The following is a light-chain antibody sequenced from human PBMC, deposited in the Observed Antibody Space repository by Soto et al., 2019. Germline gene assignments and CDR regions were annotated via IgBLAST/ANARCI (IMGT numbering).Light chain of an antibody. CDR1: NTDVGGYNY. J-gene: IGLJ1*01. V-gene: IGLV2-14*01. CDR3: CSYAGSTPYV. Sequence: QSALTQPASVSGSPGQSITVSCTGTNTDVGGYNYVSWYQHRPGKAPRLMIYEVRNRLSGVSNRFSGSKSGNTASLTISGLQAEDEADYYCCSYAGSTPYVFGTGTKLTVL. CDR2: EVR.